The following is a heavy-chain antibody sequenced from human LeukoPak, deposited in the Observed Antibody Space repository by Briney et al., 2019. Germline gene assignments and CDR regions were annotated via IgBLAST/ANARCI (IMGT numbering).Heavy chain of an antibody. J-gene: IGHJ4*02. V-gene: IGHV4-59*08. CDR2: IYYSGST. CDR3: ARAVHDFWKTYYFDY. CDR1: GGSISSYY. D-gene: IGHD3-3*01. Sequence: SETLSLTCTVSGGSISSYYWSWIRQPPGKGLEWIGYIYYSGSTNYNPSLKSRVTISVDTSKNQFSLKLSSVTAADTAVYYCARAVHDFWKTYYFDYWGQGTLVTVSS.